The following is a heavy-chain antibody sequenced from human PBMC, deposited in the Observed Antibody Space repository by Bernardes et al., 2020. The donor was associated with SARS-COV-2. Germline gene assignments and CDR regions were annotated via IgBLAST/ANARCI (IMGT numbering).Heavy chain of an antibody. CDR3: ANTVQLGYCTNGVCRRGQGYYFDY. Sequence: GGSLRLSCAASGFTFSSYAMNWVRQAPGKGLEWVSAISGSGGSTYYADSVKGRFTISRDNSKNTLYLQMNSLRAEDTAVYYCANTVQLGYCTNGVCRRGQGYYFDYWGQGTLVTVSS. CDR2: ISGSGGST. J-gene: IGHJ4*02. D-gene: IGHD2-8*01. CDR1: GFTFSSYA. V-gene: IGHV3-23*01.